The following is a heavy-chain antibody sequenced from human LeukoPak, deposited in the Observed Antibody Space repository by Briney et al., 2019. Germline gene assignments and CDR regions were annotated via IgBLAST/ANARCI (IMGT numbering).Heavy chain of an antibody. CDR1: GGTFSSYA. CDR3: ARESRSGGSCYSAEAFDI. Sequence: SVKVSCKASGGTFSSYAISWVRQAPGQGLEWMGGIIPIFGTANYAQKFQGRVTITADESTSTAYMELSSLRSEDTAVYYCARESRSGGSCYSAEAFDIWGQGTMVTVSS. CDR2: IIPIFGTA. V-gene: IGHV1-69*13. J-gene: IGHJ3*02. D-gene: IGHD2-15*01.